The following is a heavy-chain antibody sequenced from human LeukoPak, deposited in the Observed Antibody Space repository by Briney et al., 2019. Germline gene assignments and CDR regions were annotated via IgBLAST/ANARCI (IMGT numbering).Heavy chain of an antibody. V-gene: IGHV3-7*01. D-gene: IGHD3-10*01. Sequence: GGSLRLSCAASGFTFSSHWMSWVRQAPGKGLGWVANIKQDGSEKYYVDSVKGRFTISRDNAKNSLYLQMNSLRAEDTAVYYCARGVPYGSGGGYFDYWGQGTLVTVSS. CDR1: GFTFSSHW. J-gene: IGHJ4*02. CDR2: IKQDGSEK. CDR3: ARGVPYGSGGGYFDY.